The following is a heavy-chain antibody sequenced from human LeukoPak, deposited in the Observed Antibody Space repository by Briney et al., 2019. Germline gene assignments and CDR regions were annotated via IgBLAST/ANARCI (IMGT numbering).Heavy chain of an antibody. CDR2: ISSSSSYI. Sequence: GGSLRLSCVASGFTFSSYGMHWVRQAPGKGLEWVSSISSSSSYIYYADSVKGRFTISRDNSQDTLSLQMNRLGADDTAVYYCARERFLSGTYYLDSWGQGTLVTVSS. D-gene: IGHD3-3*01. CDR3: ARERFLSGTYYLDS. V-gene: IGHV3-21*01. J-gene: IGHJ4*02. CDR1: GFTFSSYG.